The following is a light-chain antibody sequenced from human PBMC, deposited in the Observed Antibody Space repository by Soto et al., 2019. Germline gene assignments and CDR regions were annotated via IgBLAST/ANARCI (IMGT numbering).Light chain of an antibody. V-gene: IGKV1-39*01. CDR1: QSISSW. J-gene: IGKJ3*01. CDR2: AAS. Sequence: PSQSISSWLTWYQQKPGKAPKLLIYAASNLQSGVPSRFRGSGSGPHFTLTISNLQPEDVATYFCQQSYETPFTFGPGTKVDNK. CDR3: QQSYETPFT.